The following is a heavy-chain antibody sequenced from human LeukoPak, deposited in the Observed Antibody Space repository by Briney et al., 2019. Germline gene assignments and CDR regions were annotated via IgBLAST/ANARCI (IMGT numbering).Heavy chain of an antibody. CDR2: IYHSGST. Sequence: SETLSLTCSVSTYSISSAYYWGLIRQTPGKGMQWIGSIYHSGSTSYNPSLKSRVTISVDKSKNQFSLKLSSVTAADTAVYYCARLGDSSGYYAFDYWGQGTLVTVSS. D-gene: IGHD3-22*01. V-gene: IGHV4-38-2*02. CDR1: TYSISSAYY. CDR3: ARLGDSSGYYAFDY. J-gene: IGHJ4*02.